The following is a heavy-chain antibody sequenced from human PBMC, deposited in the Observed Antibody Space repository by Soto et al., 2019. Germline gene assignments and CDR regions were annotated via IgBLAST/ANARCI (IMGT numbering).Heavy chain of an antibody. CDR1: GGSISSGGYY. D-gene: IGHD3-16*01. Sequence: SETLSLTCTVSGGSISSGGYYWSWIRQHPGKGLEWIGYIYYSGSTYYNPSLKSRVTISVDTSKNQFSLKLSSVTAADTAMYYCARRGGYYYYMDVWGKGTTVTAP. J-gene: IGHJ6*03. V-gene: IGHV4-31*03. CDR3: ARRGGYYYYMDV. CDR2: IYYSGST.